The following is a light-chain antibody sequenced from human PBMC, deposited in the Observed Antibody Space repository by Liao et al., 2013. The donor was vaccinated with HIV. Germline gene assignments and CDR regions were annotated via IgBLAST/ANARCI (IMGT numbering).Light chain of an antibody. CDR2: YDS. V-gene: IGLV3-21*04. J-gene: IGLJ1*01. CDR3: QVWDSSSDSGV. CDR1: NIGRKS. Sequence: SYELTQPPSVSVAPGKTARITCGGNNIGRKSVHWYQQKPGQAPVLVIYYDSDRPSGIPERFSGSNSGNTATLTISRVEAGDEADYYCQVWDSSSDSGVFGTGTKVTVL.